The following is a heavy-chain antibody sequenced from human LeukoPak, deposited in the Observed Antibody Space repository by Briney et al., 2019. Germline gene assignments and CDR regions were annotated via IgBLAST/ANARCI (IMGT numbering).Heavy chain of an antibody. J-gene: IGHJ4*02. CDR3: ARGRDGYSVDY. CDR1: GGSISSHY. CDR2: IYYSGST. V-gene: IGHV4-59*11. Sequence: NPSETLSLTCTVSGGSISSHYWSWIRQPPGKGLEWIGYIYYSGSTNYNPSLKSRVTISVDTSKNQFSLKLSSVTAADTAVYYCARGRDGYSVDYWGQGTLVTVSS. D-gene: IGHD5-24*01.